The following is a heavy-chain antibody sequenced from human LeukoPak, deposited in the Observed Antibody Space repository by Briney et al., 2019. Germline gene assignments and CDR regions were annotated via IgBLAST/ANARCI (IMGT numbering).Heavy chain of an antibody. J-gene: IGHJ4*02. V-gene: IGHV3-23*01. CDR1: GFTFSSYS. CDR2: ISGSGGST. D-gene: IGHD1-26*01. Sequence: GGSLRLSCAASGFTFSSYSMSWVRQAPGKGLEWVSAISGSGGSTYYADSVKGRFTISRDNSKNTLYLQMNSLRAEDTAVYYCAKVLYSGSYSNFDYWGQGTLVTVSS. CDR3: AKVLYSGSYSNFDY.